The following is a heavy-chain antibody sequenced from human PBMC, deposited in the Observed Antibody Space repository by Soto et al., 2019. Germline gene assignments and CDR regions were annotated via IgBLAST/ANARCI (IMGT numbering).Heavy chain of an antibody. V-gene: IGHV3-66*01. CDR1: GFTVSSNY. D-gene: IGHD3-9*01. CDR3: ARVDYDILTGYHDWYFDL. J-gene: IGHJ2*01. CDR2: IYSGGST. Sequence: GGSLRLSCAASGFTVSSNYMSWVRQAPGKGLEWVSVIYSGGSTYYADSVKGRFTISRDNSKNTLYLQMNSLRAEDTAVYYCARVDYDILTGYHDWYFDLWGRGTLVTVS.